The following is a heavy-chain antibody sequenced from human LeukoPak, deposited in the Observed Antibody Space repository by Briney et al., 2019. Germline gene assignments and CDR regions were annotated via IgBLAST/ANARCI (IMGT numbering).Heavy chain of an antibody. Sequence: PSETLSLTCAVYGGSFSGYYWSWIRQPPGKGLEWIGEINHSGSTNYNPSLKSRVTISVDTSKNQLSLKLSSVTAADTAVYYCARGRKTMVRGVISSSSLYYYSYYMDVWGKGTTVTASS. J-gene: IGHJ6*03. CDR2: INHSGST. D-gene: IGHD3-10*01. CDR1: GGSFSGYY. CDR3: ARGRKTMVRGVISSSSLYYYSYYMDV. V-gene: IGHV4-34*01.